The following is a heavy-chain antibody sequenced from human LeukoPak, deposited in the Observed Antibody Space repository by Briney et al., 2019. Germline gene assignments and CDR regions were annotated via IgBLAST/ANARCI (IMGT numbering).Heavy chain of an antibody. CDR1: GYTFTGYY. D-gene: IGHD6-19*01. CDR3: ARAAVAVADHGFDY. J-gene: IGHJ4*02. CDR2: INPNSGGT. Sequence: ASVKVSCKASGYTFTGYYMHWVRQAPGQGLEWMGWINPNSGGTNYAQKFRGRVTMTRDTSISTAYMELSRLRSDDTAVYYCARAAVAVADHGFDYWGQGTLVTVSS. V-gene: IGHV1-2*02.